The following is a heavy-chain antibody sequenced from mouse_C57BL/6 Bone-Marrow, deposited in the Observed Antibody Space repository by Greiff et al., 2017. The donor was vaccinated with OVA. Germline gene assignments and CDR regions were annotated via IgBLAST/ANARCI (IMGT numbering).Heavy chain of an antibody. Sequence: VQLKQSGPVLVKPGASVKMSCKASGYTFTDYYMNWVKQSHGKSLEWIGVINPYNGGTSYNQKFKGKATLTVYKSSSTAYMELNSLTSEDSAVYYCARENYFYYGSSYYFDYWGQGTTLTVSS. J-gene: IGHJ2*01. CDR1: GYTFTDYY. CDR2: INPYNGGT. D-gene: IGHD1-1*01. V-gene: IGHV1-19*01. CDR3: ARENYFYYGSSYYFDY.